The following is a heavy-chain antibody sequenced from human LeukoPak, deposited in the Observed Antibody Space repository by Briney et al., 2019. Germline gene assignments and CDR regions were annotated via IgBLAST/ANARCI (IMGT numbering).Heavy chain of an antibody. CDR1: GASIRSYY. J-gene: IGHJ4*02. V-gene: IGHV4-59*08. D-gene: IGHD3-22*01. Sequence: PWETLSLTCTVSGASIRSYYWSWVRQHPGKGLEWIAYMYYSESPNYNPSLKSRVSMSGDTSRNQFSLKLNSVTAADTAVYYCARSYDTNNRQRFDYWGQGILVTVSP. CDR3: ARSYDTNNRQRFDY. CDR2: MYYSESP.